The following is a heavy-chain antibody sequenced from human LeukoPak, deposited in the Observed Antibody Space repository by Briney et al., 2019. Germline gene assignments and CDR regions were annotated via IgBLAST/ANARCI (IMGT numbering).Heavy chain of an antibody. D-gene: IGHD3-10*01. J-gene: IGHJ4*02. Sequence: SGTLSLTCTVSGVSISSSNWWSWVRQPPGKGLEWIGEIYHTGSTNYNPSPKSRVTISVDTSKNQFSLKLSSVTAADTAVYYCARYRAPYYYGSGSYSTLGYYFDYWGQGTLVTVSS. CDR3: ARYRAPYYYGSGSYSTLGYYFDY. CDR1: GVSISSSNW. V-gene: IGHV4-4*02. CDR2: IYHTGST.